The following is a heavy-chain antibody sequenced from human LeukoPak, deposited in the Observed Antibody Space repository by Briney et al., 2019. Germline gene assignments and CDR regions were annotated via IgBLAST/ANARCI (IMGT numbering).Heavy chain of an antibody. D-gene: IGHD5-18*01. CDR2: IIPIFGTA. CDR3: ARGIRDYYFDY. Sequence: ASVKVSCKASGGTSSSYAISWVRQAPGQGLEWMGRIIPIFGTANYAQKFQGRVTITTDESTRTAYMELSSLRCEDTAVYYCARGIRDYYFDYWGQGTLVTVSS. J-gene: IGHJ4*02. CDR1: GGTSSSYA. V-gene: IGHV1-69*05.